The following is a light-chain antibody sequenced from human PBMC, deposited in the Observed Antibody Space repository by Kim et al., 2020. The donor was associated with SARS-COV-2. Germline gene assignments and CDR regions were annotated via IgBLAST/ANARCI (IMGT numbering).Light chain of an antibody. V-gene: IGKV1-5*03. J-gene: IGKJ2*01. Sequence: IQMTQSPSTLSASVGDRVTITCRASQSLSSWLAWYQQKPGKAPKLLIYKASSLESGVPSRFSGSGSGTEFTLTISRLQPDDFATYYCQQYNGYPLTFGQGTKLEI. CDR3: QQYNGYPLT. CDR1: QSLSSW. CDR2: KAS.